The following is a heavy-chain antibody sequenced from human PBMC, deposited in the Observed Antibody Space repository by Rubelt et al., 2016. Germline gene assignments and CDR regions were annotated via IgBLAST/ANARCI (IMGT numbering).Heavy chain of an antibody. Sequence: EVQLVQSGAEVKKPGESLIISCKGSGYSFTSYWISWVRQMPGKGLEWMGRMDPSDSYANYSPSFQGHVTISADKSISTAYLQWSTLRASDTAMYYCAKHYYETSGGIDSWGQGTLVTVSS. D-gene: IGHD3-22*01. CDR2: MDPSDSYA. J-gene: IGHJ4*02. V-gene: IGHV5-10-1*03. CDR3: AKHYYETSGGIDS. CDR1: GYSFTSYW.